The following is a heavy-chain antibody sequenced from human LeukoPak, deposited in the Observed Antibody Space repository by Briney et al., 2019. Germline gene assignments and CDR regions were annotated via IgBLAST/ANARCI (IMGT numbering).Heavy chain of an antibody. CDR3: AAPVLTGYYYYGMDV. V-gene: IGHV1-69*06. D-gene: IGHD3-9*01. Sequence: ASVKVSCKASGGTFSSYAISWVRQAPGQGLEWMGGIIPIFGTANYAQKFQGRVTITADKSTSTAYMELSSLRSEDTAVYYCAAPVLTGYYYYGMDVWGKGTTLTVSS. J-gene: IGHJ6*04. CDR1: GGTFSSYA. CDR2: IIPIFGTA.